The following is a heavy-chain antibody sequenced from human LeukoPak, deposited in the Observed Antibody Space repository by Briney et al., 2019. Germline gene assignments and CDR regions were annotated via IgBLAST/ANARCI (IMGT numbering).Heavy chain of an antibody. V-gene: IGHV1-18*01. CDR3: ARDLSAAAGLRYFDY. Sequence: VASVKVSCKASGYTFTSYGISWVRQAPGQGLEWMGWISAYNGNTNYAQKLQGRVTMTTDTSTSTAYMELRSLRSDDTAVYYCARDLSAAAGLRYFDYWGQGTLVTVSS. CDR1: GYTFTSYG. D-gene: IGHD6-13*01. CDR2: ISAYNGNT. J-gene: IGHJ4*02.